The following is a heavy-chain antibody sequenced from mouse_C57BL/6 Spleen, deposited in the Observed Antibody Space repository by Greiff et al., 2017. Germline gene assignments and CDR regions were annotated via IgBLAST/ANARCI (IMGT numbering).Heavy chain of an antibody. CDR1: GFSFNTYA. CDR2: IRSKSNNYAT. D-gene: IGHD4-1*02. J-gene: IGHJ4*01. Sequence: DVKLVESGGGLVQPKGSLKLSCAASGFSFNTYAMNWVRQAPGKGLEWVARIRSKSNNYATYYADSVKDRFTISRDDSESMLYLQMNNLKTEDTAMYYCVRHPTGTPYYAMDYWGQGTSVTVSS. V-gene: IGHV10-1*01. CDR3: VRHPTGTPYYAMDY.